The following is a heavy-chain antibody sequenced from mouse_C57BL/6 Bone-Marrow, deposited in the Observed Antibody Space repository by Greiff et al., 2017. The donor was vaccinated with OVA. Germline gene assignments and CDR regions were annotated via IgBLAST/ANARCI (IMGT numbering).Heavy chain of an antibody. CDR3: ARGQIYDGYYQGFDY. CDR1: GYTFTDYY. V-gene: IGHV1-26*01. CDR2: INPNNGGT. J-gene: IGHJ2*01. D-gene: IGHD2-3*01. Sequence: EVQLQQSGPELVKPGASVKISCKASGYTFTDYYMNWVKQSHGKSLEWIGDINPNNGGTSYNQKFKGKATLTVDKSSSTAYMELRSLTSEDSAVYYCARGQIYDGYYQGFDYWGQGTTLTVSS.